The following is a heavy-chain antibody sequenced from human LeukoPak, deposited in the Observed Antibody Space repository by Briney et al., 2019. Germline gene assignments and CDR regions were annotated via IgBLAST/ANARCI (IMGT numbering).Heavy chain of an antibody. CDR2: IYSGGST. V-gene: IGHV3-66*01. CDR3: ARFNYYYGMDV. CDR1: GFTVSRNY. Sequence: TGGSLRLSCAASGFTVSRNYMSWGRQAPGKGLEWVSVIYSGGSTYYADSVKGRFTISRDNSKNTLYLQMNSLRAEDTAVYYCARFNYYYGMDVWGQGTTVTVSS. J-gene: IGHJ6*02.